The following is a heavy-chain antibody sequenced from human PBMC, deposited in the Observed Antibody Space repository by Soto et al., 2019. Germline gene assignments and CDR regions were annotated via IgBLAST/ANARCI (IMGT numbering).Heavy chain of an antibody. J-gene: IGHJ1*01. CDR2: VSSDGRNK. CDR1: GFSFSSYA. CDR3: AGDSNYYDLSTRYFQH. D-gene: IGHD3-22*01. Sequence: QVELVQSGGGVVQPGRSLRLSCAASGFSFSSYAMHWVRLAPGKGLEWLAVVSSDGRNKYYADSLKGRFTISRDNPKNTLFLQMNSLTDDDTADYYCAGDSNYYDLSTRYFQHWGQGSLVIVSS. V-gene: IGHV3-30-3*01.